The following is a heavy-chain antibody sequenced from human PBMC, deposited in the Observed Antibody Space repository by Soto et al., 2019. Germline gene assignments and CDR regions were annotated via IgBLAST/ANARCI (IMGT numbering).Heavy chain of an antibody. J-gene: IGHJ4*02. V-gene: IGHV1-69*13. CDR2: IIPVFGAP. CDR3: ARDWCTTDTFYSVLEY. D-gene: IGHD2-8*01. Sequence: GASVKVSCKASGVVFSTYAITWVRQAPGQGLEWMGVIIPVFGAPKYAQRFQGRVTITADESTSTAYMELTSLRSEDTAIYYCARDWCTTDTFYSVLEYWGQGTLVTVSS. CDR1: GVVFSTYA.